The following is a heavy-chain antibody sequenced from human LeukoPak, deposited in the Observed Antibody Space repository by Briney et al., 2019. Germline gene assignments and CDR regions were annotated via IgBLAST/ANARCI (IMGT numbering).Heavy chain of an antibody. J-gene: IGHJ4*02. CDR1: GFTFSSYG. CDR2: IWYDGSNK. V-gene: IGHV3-33*01. D-gene: IGHD2-2*01. Sequence: GGSLRLSCAASGFTFSSYGMHWVRQAPGKGLEWVAVIWYDGSNKEYAESVKGRFTISRDNSKNTLDLQMNSLTAEDTAVYYCVRVVPAAMSLGEYFDYWGQGTLVTVSS. CDR3: VRVVPAAMSLGEYFDY.